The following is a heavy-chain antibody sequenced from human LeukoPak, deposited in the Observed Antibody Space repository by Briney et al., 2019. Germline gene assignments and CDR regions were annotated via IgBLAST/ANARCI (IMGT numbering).Heavy chain of an antibody. V-gene: IGHV1-69*13. CDR2: IIPLFGTA. CDR1: GGTFSNYA. D-gene: IGHD3-3*01. Sequence: SVKVSCKASGGTFSNYAISWVRQAPGQGLEWMGGIIPLFGTANYAQRFQGRVTITADESTSTAHMALSILRSEDTAIYYCARARIPFAVVIPWDYWGQGTLVTVSS. J-gene: IGHJ4*02. CDR3: ARARIPFAVVIPWDY.